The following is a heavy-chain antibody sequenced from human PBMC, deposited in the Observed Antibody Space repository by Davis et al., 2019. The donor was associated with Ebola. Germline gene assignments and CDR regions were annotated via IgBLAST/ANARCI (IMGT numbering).Heavy chain of an antibody. CDR3: TTPGGQDSGYDVFDI. CDR2: INPNDGRT. V-gene: IGHV1-46*03. Sequence: AASVKVSCKASGYTFTNYYMHWVRQAPGQGLEGMGMINPNDGRTIYAQKFQGRVTVTRDTSTNTVYMDLSSLRSEDTALYYCTTPGGQDSGYDVFDIWGQGTMVTVSS. J-gene: IGHJ3*02. D-gene: IGHD5-12*01. CDR1: GYTFTNYY.